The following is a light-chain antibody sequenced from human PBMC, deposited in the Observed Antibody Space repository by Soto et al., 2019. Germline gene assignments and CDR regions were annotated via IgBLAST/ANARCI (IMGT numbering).Light chain of an antibody. Sequence: QSALTQPASVSGSPGQSITISCTGTSSDVGGYNYVSWHQHHPGKAPKLMIYEVSNRPSGVSNRFSASKSGNTASLTNSGLPGEDEADYYCSSYTGSSTLEVFGTGTKVTVL. CDR3: SSYTGSSTLEV. CDR1: SSDVGGYNY. V-gene: IGLV2-14*01. J-gene: IGLJ1*01. CDR2: EVS.